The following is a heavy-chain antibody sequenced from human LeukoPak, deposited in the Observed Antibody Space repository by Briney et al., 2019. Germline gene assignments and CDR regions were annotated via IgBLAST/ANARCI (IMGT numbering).Heavy chain of an antibody. Sequence: SVKVSCKASGGTFSSYAISWVRQAPGQGLEWMGGIIPIFGTANYAQKFQGRVTITADESTSTAYMELSSPRSEDTAVYYCARASHIVVVPAATHYYYGMDVWGKGTTVTVSS. CDR1: GGTFSSYA. J-gene: IGHJ6*04. V-gene: IGHV1-69*13. CDR3: ARASHIVVVPAATHYYYGMDV. CDR2: IIPIFGTA. D-gene: IGHD2-2*01.